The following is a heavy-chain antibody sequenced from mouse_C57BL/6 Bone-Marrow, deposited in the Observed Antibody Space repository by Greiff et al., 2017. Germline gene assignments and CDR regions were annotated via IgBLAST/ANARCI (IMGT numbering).Heavy chain of an antibody. J-gene: IGHJ4*01. D-gene: IGHD2-3*01. CDR2: ISSGSSTI. V-gene: IGHV5-17*01. CDR3: ARTYDGYYVYAMDY. CDR1: GFTFSDYG. Sequence: EVQLVESGGGLVKPGGSLKLSCAASGFTFSDYGMHWVRQAPEKGLEWVAYISSGSSTIYYADTVKGRFTISRDNAKNTLFLQMTSLRSEDTAMYYCARTYDGYYVYAMDYWGQGTSVTVSS.